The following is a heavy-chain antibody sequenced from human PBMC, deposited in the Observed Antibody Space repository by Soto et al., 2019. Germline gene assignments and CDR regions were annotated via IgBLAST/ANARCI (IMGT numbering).Heavy chain of an antibody. CDR3: ASSGLGSADYSYYMDV. V-gene: IGHV3-7*01. CDR1: RFTSSSYW. D-gene: IGHD3-10*01. J-gene: IGHJ6*03. CDR2: IKQDGSEK. Sequence: GGSLRLSCAASRFTSSSYWMNWVRQAPGKGLEWVANIKQDGSEKYYLGSVKGRFTISRDSAMNSLYLQMNSLRAEDTAVYYCASSGLGSADYSYYMDVWGKGTAVTVSS.